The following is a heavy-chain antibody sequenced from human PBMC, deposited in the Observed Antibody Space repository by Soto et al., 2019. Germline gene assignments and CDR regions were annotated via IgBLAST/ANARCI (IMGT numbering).Heavy chain of an antibody. CDR1: GFTFSRYT. CDR3: AREDESGSDCDLGY. V-gene: IGHV3-30-3*01. J-gene: IGHJ4*02. D-gene: IGHD1-26*01. CDR2: ISDDGNNK. Sequence: QVQLVESGGGVVQPGRSLRLSCAASGFTFSRYTMHWVRQAPGKGMEWMAFISDDGNNKYYADSVTGQFTISRDNSKNTMYLQMNSLRTEDTAVYYCAREDESGSDCDLGYWGQGTLVTVSS.